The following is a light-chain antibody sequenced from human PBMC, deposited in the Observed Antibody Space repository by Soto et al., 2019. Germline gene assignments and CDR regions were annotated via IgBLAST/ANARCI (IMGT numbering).Light chain of an antibody. V-gene: IGLV1-44*01. CDR1: SSNIGSNA. CDR3: AAWGDSLNTWV. Sequence: QSVLTQPPSASGTPGQRVTISCSGSSSNIGSNAVSWYQHFPGTAPKVLIYSDDQRPSGVPDRFSGSKSGTSASLAISGLRAEDEADYYCAAWGDSLNTWVFGGVTKVTVL. CDR2: SDD. J-gene: IGLJ3*02.